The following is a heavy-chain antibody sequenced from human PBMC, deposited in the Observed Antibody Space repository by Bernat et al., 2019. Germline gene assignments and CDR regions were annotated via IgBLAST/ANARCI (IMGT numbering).Heavy chain of an antibody. Sequence: QLQLQESGPGLVKPSETLSLTCTVSGGSISSSSYYWGWIRQPPGKGLEWIGSIYYSGSTYYNPSLKSRVTISVDTSKNQFSLKLSSVTAADTAVYYCARVPDSSGYHSQHWGQGTLVTVSS. J-gene: IGHJ1*01. CDR3: ARVPDSSGYHSQH. V-gene: IGHV4-39*01. CDR2: IYYSGST. CDR1: GGSISSSSYY. D-gene: IGHD3-22*01.